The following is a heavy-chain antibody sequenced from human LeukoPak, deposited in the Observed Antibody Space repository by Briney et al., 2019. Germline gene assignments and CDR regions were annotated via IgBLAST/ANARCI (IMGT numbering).Heavy chain of an antibody. CDR3: ARRGGTWGCSSTSCYGFYYFDY. CDR2: INPNSGGT. D-gene: IGHD2-2*01. CDR1: GYTFTGYY. V-gene: IGHV1-2*02. J-gene: IGHJ4*02. Sequence: ASLKVSCKASGYTFTGYYMHWVRQAPGQGLEWMGWINPNSGGTNYAQKLQGRVTMTRDTSISTAYMELSRLRSDDTAVYYGARRGGTWGCSSTSCYGFYYFDYWGQGTLVTVSS.